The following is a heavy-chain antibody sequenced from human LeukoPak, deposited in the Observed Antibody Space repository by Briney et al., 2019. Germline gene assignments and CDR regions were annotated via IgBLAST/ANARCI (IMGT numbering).Heavy chain of an antibody. CDR3: AKYSRGYGSAYLDY. V-gene: IGHV3-23*01. J-gene: IGHJ4*02. Sequence: QPGGALRLSCEASGCSFGGFALRWVRQAPGKGPEWVSIMSGSGGGTFYADSVRGRFIISRDNANNTLYLEMNSLRAEDTPVYYCAKYSRGYGSAYLDYWGQGPLVTVSS. D-gene: IGHD2-15*01. CDR2: MSGSGGGT. CDR1: GCSFGGFA.